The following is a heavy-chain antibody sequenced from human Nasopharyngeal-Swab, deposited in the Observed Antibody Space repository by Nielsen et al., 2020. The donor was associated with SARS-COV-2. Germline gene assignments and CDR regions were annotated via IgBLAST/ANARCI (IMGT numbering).Heavy chain of an antibody. V-gene: IGHV4-59*13. Sequence: SETLSLTCTVSGGSISSYYWSWIRQPPGKGLEWIGYLYYSGSTNYNPSLKSRVTISVDTSKNQFSLKLSSVTAADTAVYYCARDRGFIAYCGGDCVYYYYGMDVWGQGTTVTVSS. CDR3: ARDRGFIAYCGGDCVYYYYGMDV. J-gene: IGHJ6*02. CDR2: LYYSGST. CDR1: GGSISSYY. D-gene: IGHD2-21*02.